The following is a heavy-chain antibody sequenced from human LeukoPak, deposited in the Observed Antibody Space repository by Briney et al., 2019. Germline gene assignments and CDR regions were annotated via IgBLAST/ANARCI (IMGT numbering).Heavy chain of an antibody. CDR1: GFTFSSYA. J-gene: IGHJ4*02. CDR3: ARDSYSSGWR. D-gene: IGHD6-19*01. V-gene: IGHV3-23*01. CDR2: ISGSGGST. Sequence: GGSLRLSCAASGFTFSSYAMSWVRQAPGKGLEWVSAISGSGGSTYYADSVKGRFTISRGNSKNTLYLQMNSLRAEDTAVYYCARDSYSSGWRWGQGTLVTVSS.